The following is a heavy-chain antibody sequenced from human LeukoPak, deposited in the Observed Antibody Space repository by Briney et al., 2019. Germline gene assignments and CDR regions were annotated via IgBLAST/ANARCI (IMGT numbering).Heavy chain of an antibody. CDR2: MNPNSANT. D-gene: IGHD6-6*01. Sequence: ASVKVSCKASGGTFSSYAINWVRQATGQGLEWMGWMNPNSANTGYAQKFQGRVTMTRNTSISTAYMELSSLRSEDTAVYYCARSSLYNWFDPWGQGTLVTVSS. V-gene: IGHV1-8*02. CDR3: ARSSLYNWFDP. CDR1: GGTFSSYA. J-gene: IGHJ5*02.